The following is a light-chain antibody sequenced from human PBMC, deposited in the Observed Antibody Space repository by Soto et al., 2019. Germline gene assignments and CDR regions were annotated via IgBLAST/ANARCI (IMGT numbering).Light chain of an antibody. CDR1: QRVTSSY. J-gene: IGKJ4*01. Sequence: DIVLTQSPGTLSLSPGETATLSCRASQRVTSSYLAWYQQKPGQAPRLLIYGASSRATGIPDRFSGSRSGTDFTLTISQLEPEDFAAYYCQQHGSSLALTFGGGTKVDIK. CDR3: QQHGSSLALT. CDR2: GAS. V-gene: IGKV3-20*01.